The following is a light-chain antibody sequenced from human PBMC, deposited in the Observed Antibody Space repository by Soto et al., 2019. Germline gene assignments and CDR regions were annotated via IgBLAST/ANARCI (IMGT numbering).Light chain of an antibody. CDR3: QQYTVWPLT. V-gene: IGKV3-15*01. CDR1: QNINTN. CDR2: HTS. J-gene: IGKJ4*01. Sequence: EIEMTQSPATLSLSPGESATLSCRASQNINTNLAWYHHSPGRAPRLFIYHTSTRATGIPDRFSGSGSGTEFTLTIRSLQSADFAPYYSQQYTVWPLTFSGGTRVANK.